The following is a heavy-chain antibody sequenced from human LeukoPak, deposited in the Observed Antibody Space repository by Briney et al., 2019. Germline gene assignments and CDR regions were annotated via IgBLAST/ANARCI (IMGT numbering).Heavy chain of an antibody. Sequence: GASVKVSCKASGYTFTSYGISWVRQAPGQGLEWMGWISAYNGNTNYAQKLQGRVTITTDTSTSTAYMELRSLRSDDTAVYYCARNYDFWSGPNWFDPWGQGTLVTVSS. CDR1: GYTFTSYG. CDR2: ISAYNGNT. CDR3: ARNYDFWSGPNWFDP. V-gene: IGHV1-18*01. J-gene: IGHJ5*02. D-gene: IGHD3-3*01.